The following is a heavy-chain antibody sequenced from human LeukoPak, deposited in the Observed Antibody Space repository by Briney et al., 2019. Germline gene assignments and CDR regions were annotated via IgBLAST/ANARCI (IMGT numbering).Heavy chain of an antibody. Sequence: GGSLRLSCAASGFTVSSNYMSWVRQAPGKGLEWVSVIYSGGSTYYADSVKGRFTISRDNSKNTLYLQMNSLRAEDTAVYYCATDHSSSWYYFDYWGQGTLVTVSS. J-gene: IGHJ4*02. CDR3: ATDHSSSWYYFDY. CDR1: GFTVSSNY. V-gene: IGHV3-53*01. D-gene: IGHD6-13*01. CDR2: IYSGGST.